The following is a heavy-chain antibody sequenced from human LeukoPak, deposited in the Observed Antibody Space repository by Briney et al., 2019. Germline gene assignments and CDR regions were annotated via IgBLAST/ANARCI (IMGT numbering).Heavy chain of an antibody. D-gene: IGHD5-12*01. J-gene: IGHJ6*03. V-gene: IGHV1-69*13. CDR3: AGELRTVGYYYMDV. CDR2: IIPIFGTA. CDR1: GGTFSGYA. Sequence: SVKVSCKASGGTFSGYAISWVRQAPGQGLEWMGGIIPIFGTANYAQKFQGRVTITADESTSTAYMELSSLRSEDTAVYYCAGELRTVGYYYMDVWGKGTTVTVSS.